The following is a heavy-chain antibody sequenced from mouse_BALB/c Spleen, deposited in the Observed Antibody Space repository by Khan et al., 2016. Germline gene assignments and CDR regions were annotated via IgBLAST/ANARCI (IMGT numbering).Heavy chain of an antibody. CDR1: GFTFSDYY. Sequence: EVELVESGGGLVKPGGSLKLSCAASGFTFSDYYMYWVRQTPEKRLEWVATISDGGSYTYYPDSVKGRFTFSRDNAKNILYLQMSSLKYEDTAMYYCAREGLRRGFAYWGQGTLVTVSA. D-gene: IGHD2-4*01. J-gene: IGHJ3*01. CDR3: AREGLRRGFAY. CDR2: ISDGGSYT. V-gene: IGHV5-4*02.